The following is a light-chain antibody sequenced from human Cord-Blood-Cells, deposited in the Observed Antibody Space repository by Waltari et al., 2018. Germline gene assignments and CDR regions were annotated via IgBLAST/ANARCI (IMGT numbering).Light chain of an antibody. J-gene: IGKJ1*01. Sequence: EIVLTQSPGTLSLSPGERATLSCRASQSVSSSDLAGYQQKPGQAPRLRIEGASSRATGIPDRFSGSGSGTDFTLTISRLEPEDCAVYYCQQYGSSPTFGQGTKVEIK. CDR2: GAS. V-gene: IGKV3-20*01. CDR1: QSVSSSD. CDR3: QQYGSSPT.